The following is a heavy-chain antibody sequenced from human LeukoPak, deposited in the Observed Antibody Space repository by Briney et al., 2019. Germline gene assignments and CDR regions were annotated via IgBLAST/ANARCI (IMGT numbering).Heavy chain of an antibody. D-gene: IGHD1-26*01. CDR3: ASKQWVYYYMDV. V-gene: IGHV4-39*01. CDR2: ISYSGTT. CDR1: GGSISSSNYY. Sequence: SETLSLTCTVSGGSISSSNYYWGWIHQPPGKGLEWIGSISYSGTTYYNPSLKSRVTIFVDTSKNQFSLKLSSVTAADTAVYYCASKQWVYYYMDVWGKGTTVTVSS. J-gene: IGHJ6*03.